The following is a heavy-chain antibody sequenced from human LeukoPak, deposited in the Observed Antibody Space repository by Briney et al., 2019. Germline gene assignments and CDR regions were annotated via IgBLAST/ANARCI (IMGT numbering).Heavy chain of an antibody. Sequence: NPSETLSLTCAVYGGSFSGYYWSWIRQPPGKGLEWIGEINHSGSTNYNPSLKSRVTISVDTSKNQFSLKLSSVTAADTAVYYCARLAYGSGSYHYWGQGTLVTVS. D-gene: IGHD3-10*01. V-gene: IGHV4-34*01. CDR1: GGSFSGYY. CDR2: INHSGST. J-gene: IGHJ4*02. CDR3: ARLAYGSGSYHY.